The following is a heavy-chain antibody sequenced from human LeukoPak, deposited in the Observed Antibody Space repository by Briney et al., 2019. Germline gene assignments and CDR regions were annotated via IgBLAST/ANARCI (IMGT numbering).Heavy chain of an antibody. D-gene: IGHD3-3*01. J-gene: IGHJ3*02. CDR1: GGSISSYY. V-gene: IGHV4-4*07. CDR2: IYTSGST. Sequence: SETLSLTCTVSGGSISSYYWSWIRQPAGKGLEWIGRIYTSGSTNYNPSLKSRVTMSVDTSKNQFSLKLSSVTAADTAVYYCARVRSGDDFWSGYYSYDAFDIWGQGTMVTVSS. CDR3: ARVRSGDDFWSGYYSYDAFDI.